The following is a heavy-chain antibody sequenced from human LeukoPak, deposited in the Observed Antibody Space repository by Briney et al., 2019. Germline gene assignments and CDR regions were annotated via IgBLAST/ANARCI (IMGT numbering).Heavy chain of an antibody. Sequence: GGSLRPSCAASGFTVSSNYMSWVRQAPGKGLEWVSVIYSGGSTYYADSVKGRFTISRDNSKNTLYLQMNSLRAEDTAVYYCARDTFQHFDYWGQGTLVTVSS. CDR2: IYSGGST. CDR3: ARDTFQHFDY. D-gene: IGHD2/OR15-2a*01. CDR1: GFTVSSNY. J-gene: IGHJ4*02. V-gene: IGHV3-66*01.